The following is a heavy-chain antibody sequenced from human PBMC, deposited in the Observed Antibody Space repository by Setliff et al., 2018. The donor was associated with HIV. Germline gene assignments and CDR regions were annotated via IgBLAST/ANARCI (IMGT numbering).Heavy chain of an antibody. Sequence: ETLSLTCTISGDSISTYYWNWIRQPPGKGLEWIGYINYSGSTNYNPSLKSRVTISLDTSKNQFSLNLRSVTAADTAVYYCARSPVRYCSSTTCSMFFDYWGQGTLVTVSS. D-gene: IGHD2-2*01. CDR1: GDSISTYY. J-gene: IGHJ4*02. V-gene: IGHV4-59*01. CDR3: ARSPVRYCSSTTCSMFFDY. CDR2: INYSGST.